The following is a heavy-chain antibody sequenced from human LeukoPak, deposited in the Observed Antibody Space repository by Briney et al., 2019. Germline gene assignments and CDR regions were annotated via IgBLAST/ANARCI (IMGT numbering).Heavy chain of an antibody. D-gene: IGHD2-15*01. J-gene: IGHJ4*02. V-gene: IGHV3-15*01. CDR3: TTDPLSLYCSGGSCPEQY. CDR1: GFTFSSYG. Sequence: KAGGSLRLSCAASGFTFSSYGMHWVRQAPGKGLEWVGRIKSKTDGGTTDYAAPVKGRFTISRDDSKNTLYLQMNSLKTEDTAVYYCTTDPLSLYCSGGSCPEQYWGQGTLVTVSS. CDR2: IKSKTDGGTT.